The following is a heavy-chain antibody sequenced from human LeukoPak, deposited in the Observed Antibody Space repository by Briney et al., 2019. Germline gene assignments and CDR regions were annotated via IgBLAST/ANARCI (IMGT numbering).Heavy chain of an antibody. CDR3: ARPGLSDAFDI. CDR1: GDSFSIYY. CDR2: VYNGGRT. J-gene: IGHJ3*02. D-gene: IGHD2-8*02. V-gene: IGHV4-59*01. Sequence: SETLSLTCTVSGDSFSIYYWNWIRRPPGKGLEWIGYVYNGGRTSYNPSLKSRVTISLDTSKSQFSLKLTSVSAADTAVYYCARPGLSDAFDIWGQGTMVTVSS.